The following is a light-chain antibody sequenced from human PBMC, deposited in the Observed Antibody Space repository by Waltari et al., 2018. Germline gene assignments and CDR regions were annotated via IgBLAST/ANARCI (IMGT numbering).Light chain of an antibody. CDR3: AAWDDSLSGQV. Sequence: QSVLTQPPSASGTHGQRVTIACSGSSSNIGSNYVDRYQQLPGTAPKLLIYRNNQRPSGVPDRFSGSKSGTSASLAISGLRSEDEADYYCAAWDDSLSGQVFGGGTKLTVL. CDR2: RNN. V-gene: IGLV1-47*01. J-gene: IGLJ3*02. CDR1: SSNIGSNY.